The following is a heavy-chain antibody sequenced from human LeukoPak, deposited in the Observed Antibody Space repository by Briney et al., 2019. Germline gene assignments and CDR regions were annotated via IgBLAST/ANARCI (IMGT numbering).Heavy chain of an antibody. D-gene: IGHD6-13*01. J-gene: IGHJ4*02. Sequence: ASVKVSCKASGYTFTSYDINWVRQATGQGLEWMGWMNPNSGNTGYAQKFQGRVTMARNTSISTAYMELSSLRSEDTAVYYCARRHSSSWYLFDYWGQGTLVTVSS. V-gene: IGHV1-8*01. CDR2: MNPNSGNT. CDR1: GYTFTSYD. CDR3: ARRHSSSWYLFDY.